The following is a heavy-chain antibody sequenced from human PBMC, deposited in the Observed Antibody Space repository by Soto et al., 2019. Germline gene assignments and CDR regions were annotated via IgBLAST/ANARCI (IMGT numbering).Heavy chain of an antibody. CDR1: GFTFTVYA. Sequence: EVQMVASGGDLVQPGSSLRLSCLASGFTFTVYAFHWVRQAPGKGLEFVAAISSDGTKTYYAESVKGRFTISRDTSKNTLFLQMNRLRAEGTAVYYCVNILMQHDFEGGWGQGTLVTVSS. CDR2: ISSDGTKT. CDR3: VNILMQHDFEGG. D-gene: IGHD3-3*01. J-gene: IGHJ4*02. V-gene: IGHV3-64D*08.